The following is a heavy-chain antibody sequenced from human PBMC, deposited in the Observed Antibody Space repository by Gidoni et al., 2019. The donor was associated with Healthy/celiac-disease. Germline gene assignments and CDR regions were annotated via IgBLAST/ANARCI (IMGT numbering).Heavy chain of an antibody. CDR1: GFTVSSNY. CDR3: ARAGGGNSLGMDV. J-gene: IGHJ6*02. CDR2: IYSGGST. Sequence: EVQLVESGGGLIKPGGSLRLSCAASGFTVSSNYMSWVRQAPGKGLEWVSVIYSGGSTYYADSVKGRFTISRDNSKNTLYLQMNSLRAEDTAVYYCARAGGGNSLGMDVWGQGTTVTVSS. V-gene: IGHV3-53*01. D-gene: IGHD2-21*02.